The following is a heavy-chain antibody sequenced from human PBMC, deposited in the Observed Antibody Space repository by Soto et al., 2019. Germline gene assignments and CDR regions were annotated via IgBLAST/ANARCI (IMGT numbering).Heavy chain of an antibody. J-gene: IGHJ6*02. CDR2: ISSTSGTI. Sequence: GGSLRLSCEASGFIFSNYNMNWVRQAPGKGLEWISYISSTSGTICYADSAKGRFTISRDNAKNSLYLQMSRLRDEDTAVYYCAREDLIWFGDLIRNYYNYALDVWGQGATVTVSS. CDR1: GFIFSNYN. D-gene: IGHD3-10*01. CDR3: AREDLIWFGDLIRNYYNYALDV. V-gene: IGHV3-48*02.